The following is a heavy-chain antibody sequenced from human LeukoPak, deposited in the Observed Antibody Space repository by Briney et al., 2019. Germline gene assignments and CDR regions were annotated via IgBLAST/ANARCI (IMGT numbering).Heavy chain of an antibody. D-gene: IGHD4-23*01. Sequence: GGSLRLSCVASGFTLSSYWMHWVRQAPGKGLVWVSRINVDGSATNYADSVKGRVTISRDNAKNTLYLQVNSLRVEDTAVYFCAIENSRLLDYWGQGTLVTVSS. J-gene: IGHJ4*02. CDR3: AIENSRLLDY. CDR1: GFTLSSYW. V-gene: IGHV3-74*01. CDR2: INVDGSAT.